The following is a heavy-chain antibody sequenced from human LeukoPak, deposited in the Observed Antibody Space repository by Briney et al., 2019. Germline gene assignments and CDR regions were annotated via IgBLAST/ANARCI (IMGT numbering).Heavy chain of an antibody. J-gene: IGHJ6*04. CDR3: AELGITMIGGV. D-gene: IGHD3-10*02. CDR1: GFTFSNHW. CDR2: IKQDDSET. Sequence: GGSLRLSCEASGFTFSNHWMNWVRQAPGKGLEWVANIKQDDSETYYVDSVKGRFTISRDNAKDSVYLQMNSLRVEDTAVYYCAELGITMIGGVWGKGTTVTISS. V-gene: IGHV3-7*01.